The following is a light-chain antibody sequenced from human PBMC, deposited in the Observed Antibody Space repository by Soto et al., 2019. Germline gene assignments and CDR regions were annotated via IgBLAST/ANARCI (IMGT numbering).Light chain of an antibody. CDR2: GAS. Sequence: EIVLTQSPGTLSLSPGERATLSCRASQSVSSNYLAWYQQKPGQAPGLLIHGASNRATGIPDRFSGSGSGTDFTLTISSLQSEDFAVYYVQHSPFGGVANVDIK. V-gene: IGKV3-20*01. J-gene: IGKJ4*01. CDR1: QSVSSNY. CDR3: QHSP.